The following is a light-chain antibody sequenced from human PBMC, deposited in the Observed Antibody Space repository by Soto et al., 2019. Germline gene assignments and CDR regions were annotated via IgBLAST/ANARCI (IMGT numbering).Light chain of an antibody. V-gene: IGKV3-15*01. J-gene: IGKJ1*01. CDR3: QQYDNWPPAWT. Sequence: ETVMTQSPATLSVSPGERATLSCRASQSVSSALAWYQQKPGLPPRLLIYDASTRATGIPARFSGSGSGTDFTLTISSLQSQDFAVYYCQQYDNWPPAWTFGQGTKVDI. CDR1: QSVSSA. CDR2: DAS.